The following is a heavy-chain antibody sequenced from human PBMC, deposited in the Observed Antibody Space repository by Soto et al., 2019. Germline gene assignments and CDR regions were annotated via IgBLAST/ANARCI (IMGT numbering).Heavy chain of an antibody. V-gene: IGHV4-30-4*01. CDR2: ISYSGST. CDR1: GGSISSGDYY. Sequence: SETLSLTCTASGGSISSGDYYWSWIRPPPGKGLEWIGYISYSGSTYYNPSLKSRITISVDTSKNQFSLKLTSVTAADTAVYYCARDQGGYYGSGSYLYNGLDVWGQGVTVTVSS. CDR3: ARDQGGYYGSGSYLYNGLDV. J-gene: IGHJ6*02. D-gene: IGHD3-10*01.